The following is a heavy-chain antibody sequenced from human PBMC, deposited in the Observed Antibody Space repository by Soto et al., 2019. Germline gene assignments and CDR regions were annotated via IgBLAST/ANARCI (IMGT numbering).Heavy chain of an antibody. D-gene: IGHD2-21*02. CDR3: ARDPYCGGDCYSEDVADY. V-gene: IGHV1-69*01. J-gene: IGHJ4*02. CDR2: IIPIFGTA. CDR1: GGTFSSYA. Sequence: QVQLVQSGAEVKKPGSSVKVSCKASGGTFSSYAISWVRQAPGQGLEWMGGIIPIFGTANYAQKFQGRVTSTADESTSKAYMELSSLRSEDTAVYYCARDPYCGGDCYSEDVADYWGQGTLVTVSS.